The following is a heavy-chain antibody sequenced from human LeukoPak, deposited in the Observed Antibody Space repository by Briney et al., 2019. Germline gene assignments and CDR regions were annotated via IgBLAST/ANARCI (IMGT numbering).Heavy chain of an antibody. CDR3: ARSSSYIDY. V-gene: IGHV3-7*01. Sequence: PGGSLRLSCAASGFTFSNYWMSWVRQAPGKGLEWMANIKQDGSEKYYVDSVKGRFTISRGNAKNSLDLQMNSLRAEDTAVYYCARSSSYIDYWGQGTLVTVSS. D-gene: IGHD3-22*01. CDR2: IKQDGSEK. J-gene: IGHJ4*02. CDR1: GFTFSNYW.